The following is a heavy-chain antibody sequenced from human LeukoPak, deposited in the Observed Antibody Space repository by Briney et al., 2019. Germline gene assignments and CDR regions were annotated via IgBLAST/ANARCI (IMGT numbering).Heavy chain of an antibody. Sequence: GASVTVSCKASGYTFTSYGSSWVRQAPGQGLEWMGWISAYNGNTNYAHNLKGTVNMPTTTSTSTAYMELRILRSDDTAVYYCAREKVWGYSYRDGPYHGMDVWGKGTTVTVSS. CDR1: GYTFTSYG. D-gene: IGHD5-18*01. V-gene: IGHV1-18*04. CDR2: ISAYNGNT. J-gene: IGHJ6*04. CDR3: AREKVWGYSYRDGPYHGMDV.